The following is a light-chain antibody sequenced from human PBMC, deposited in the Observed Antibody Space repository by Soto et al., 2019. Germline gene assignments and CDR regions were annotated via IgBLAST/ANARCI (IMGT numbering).Light chain of an antibody. J-gene: IGKJ4*01. CDR2: DAS. CDR1: QSVSIN. Sequence: EIVLTQSPGTLSLSPGERATLSWSASQSVSINLAWYQQKPGQAPRLLIYDASNRPTGIPARFTGSGSGTDFNLTISSLEPEDFAVYYCQQRSSWPPITFGGGTKVDIK. V-gene: IGKV3-11*01. CDR3: QQRSSWPPIT.